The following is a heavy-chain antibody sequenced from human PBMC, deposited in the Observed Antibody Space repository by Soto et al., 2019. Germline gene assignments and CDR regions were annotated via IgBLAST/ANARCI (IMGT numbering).Heavy chain of an antibody. D-gene: IGHD3-3*01. CDR2: ISYDGSNK. CDR3: ARDSAPRALFGVLIMRPKDYGMDV. V-gene: IGHV3-30-3*01. J-gene: IGHJ6*02. Sequence: PGGSLRLSCAASGFTFSSYAMHWVRQAPGKGLEWVAVISYDGSNKYYADSVKGRFTISRDNSKNKLYLQMNSLRAEDRAVYYCARDSAPRALFGVLIMRPKDYGMDVWGQGT. CDR1: GFTFSSYA.